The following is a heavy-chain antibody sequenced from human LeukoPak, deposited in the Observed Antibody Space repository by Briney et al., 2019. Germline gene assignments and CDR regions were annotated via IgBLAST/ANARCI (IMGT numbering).Heavy chain of an antibody. D-gene: IGHD4-23*01. Sequence: SETLSLTCTVSGGSISSYYWSWIRQPPGKGLEWIGYIYYSGSTNYNPSVKSRVAMSVDTSKKQFPLKLSSLTAADTAVCYCARGGTAVIAPYAFDIWGQGTMVTASS. CDR2: IYYSGST. J-gene: IGHJ3*02. CDR3: ARGGTAVIAPYAFDI. CDR1: GGSISSYY. V-gene: IGHV4-59*01.